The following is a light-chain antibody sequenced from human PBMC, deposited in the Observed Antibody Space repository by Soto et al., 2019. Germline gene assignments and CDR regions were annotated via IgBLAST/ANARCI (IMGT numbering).Light chain of an antibody. CDR1: SGDIGTYNL. CDR2: EGN. CDR3: CSYAGRSTVI. V-gene: IGLV2-23*01. Sequence: QSALTQPAPVSGSPGQSITISCTGSSGDIGTYNLVSWYQQHPGRAPKLIIFEGNKRPSGVSNRFSASKSGNTASLAISGLQAEDEADYHCCSYAGRSTVICGGGTKVTVL. J-gene: IGLJ2*01.